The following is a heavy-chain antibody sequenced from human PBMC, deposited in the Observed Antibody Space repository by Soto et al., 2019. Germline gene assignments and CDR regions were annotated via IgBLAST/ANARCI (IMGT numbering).Heavy chain of an antibody. J-gene: IGHJ4*02. CDR2: INPSGGST. Sequence: ASVKVSCKASGYTFTSYYMHWVRQAPGQGLEWMGIINPSGGSTSYTQKFQGRVTMTRDTSTSTAYMELSSLRSEDTAVYYCAREHILVVTAIVPLDYWGQGTLVTVSS. V-gene: IGHV1-46*01. CDR3: AREHILVVTAIVPLDY. D-gene: IGHD2-21*02. CDR1: GYTFTSYY.